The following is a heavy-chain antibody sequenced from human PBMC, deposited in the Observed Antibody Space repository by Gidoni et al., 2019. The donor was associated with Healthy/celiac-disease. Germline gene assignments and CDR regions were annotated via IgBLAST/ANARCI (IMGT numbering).Heavy chain of an antibody. CDR1: GFTFSSYS. J-gene: IGHJ6*02. Sequence: EVQLVESGGGLVKPGGSLRLSCAASGFTFSSYSMNWVRQAPGKGLEWVSSISSSGSYIYYADSVKGRFTISRDNAKNSLYLQMNSLRAEDTAVYYCARGDYGDYYYYGMDVWGQGTTVTVSS. D-gene: IGHD4-17*01. V-gene: IGHV3-21*01. CDR2: ISSSGSYI. CDR3: ARGDYGDYYYYGMDV.